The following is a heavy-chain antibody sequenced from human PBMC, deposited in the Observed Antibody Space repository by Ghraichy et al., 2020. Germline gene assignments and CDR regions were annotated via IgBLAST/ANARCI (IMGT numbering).Heavy chain of an antibody. Sequence: SQTLSLTCTVSGGSISSYYWSWIRQPPGKGLEWIGYIYTSGSTNYNPSLKSRVTISVDTSKNQFSLKLSSVTAADTAVYYCARRPYDSSFDYWGQGTLVTVPS. CDR2: IYTSGST. J-gene: IGHJ4*02. D-gene: IGHD3-22*01. CDR1: GGSISSYY. CDR3: ARRPYDSSFDY. V-gene: IGHV4-4*09.